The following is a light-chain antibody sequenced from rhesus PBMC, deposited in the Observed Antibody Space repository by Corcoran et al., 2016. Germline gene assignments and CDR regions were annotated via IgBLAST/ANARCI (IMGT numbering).Light chain of an antibody. CDR2: EVS. CDR1: SSDIGGYNY. Sequence: QAALTQPRSVSGSPGQSVTISCTGTSSDIGGYNYVSWYQQPPGTAPKLMIYEVSKRPSGVSDRFSGSKSGNTASLTISGLQAEDEADYYCCSYAGSYTFIFGAGNRLTVL. CDR3: CSYAGSYTFI. V-gene: IGLV2-32*01. J-gene: IGLJ1*01.